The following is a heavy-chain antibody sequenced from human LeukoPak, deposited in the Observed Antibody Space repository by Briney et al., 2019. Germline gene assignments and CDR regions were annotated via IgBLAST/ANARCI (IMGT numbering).Heavy chain of an antibody. V-gene: IGHV4-34*01. J-gene: IGHJ5*02. CDR1: SESSGGDD. Sequence: SETLSLTCAMHSESSGGDDWTWVRQPPGKGLEWIGEVSPGGSTRYNPSLRSRVTISLDTSRSRFSLRLSSVTAADTGVYYCARDGGTRLGFDPWGQGTLVTVSS. CDR3: ARDGGTRLGFDP. D-gene: IGHD1/OR15-1a*01. CDR2: VSPGGST.